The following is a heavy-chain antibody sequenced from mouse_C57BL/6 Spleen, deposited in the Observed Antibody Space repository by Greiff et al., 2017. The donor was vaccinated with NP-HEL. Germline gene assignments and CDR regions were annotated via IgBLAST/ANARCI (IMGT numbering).Heavy chain of an antibody. J-gene: IGHJ3*01. Sequence: QVQLQESGAELVRPGTSVKVSCKASGYAFTNYLIEWVKQRPGQGLEWIGVINPGSGGTNYNEKFKGKATLTADKSSSTAYMQLSSLTSEDSAVYVCASSYDYDERGFAYWGKGTLVTVAA. V-gene: IGHV1-54*01. CDR2: INPGSGGT. CDR3: ASSYDYDERGFAY. D-gene: IGHD2-4*01. CDR1: GYAFTNYL.